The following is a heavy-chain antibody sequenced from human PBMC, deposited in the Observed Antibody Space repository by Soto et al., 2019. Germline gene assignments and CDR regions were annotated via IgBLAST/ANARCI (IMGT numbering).Heavy chain of an antibody. J-gene: IGHJ4*02. D-gene: IGHD5-12*01. Sequence: QITLKESGPTLVKPTQTLTLTCTFSGFSLSTSGVGVGWIRQPPGKALEWLALIYWDDDKRYSTSLKSRLTITKDTSKDQVVLTTTNMDPVDTATYYCAHAVATIRSFDYWGQGTLVTVSS. V-gene: IGHV2-5*02. CDR3: AHAVATIRSFDY. CDR2: IYWDDDK. CDR1: GFSLSTSGVG.